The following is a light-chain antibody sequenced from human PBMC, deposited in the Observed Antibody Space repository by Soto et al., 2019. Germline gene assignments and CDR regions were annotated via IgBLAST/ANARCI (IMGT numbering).Light chain of an antibody. CDR2: GAS. J-gene: IGKJ4*01. CDR3: QQYGSSPLT. Sequence: IVLTQSPGTLSLSPGERATLSCRASQRISSSYLAWYQQKPGQAPRLLIYGASSRATGIPDRFSGSGTGTGLTLTISRLEPEDCAVYCCQQYGSSPLTFGGGTKVESK. CDR1: QRISSSY. V-gene: IGKV3-20*01.